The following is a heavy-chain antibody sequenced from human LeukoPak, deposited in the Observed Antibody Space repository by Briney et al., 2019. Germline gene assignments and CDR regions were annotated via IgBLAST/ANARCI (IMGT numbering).Heavy chain of an antibody. J-gene: IGHJ4*02. CDR2: ISYDGSNK. CDR1: GFTFSSYG. D-gene: IGHD6-19*01. CDR3: AKDSSGRFDY. V-gene: IGHV3-30*18. Sequence: GGSLRLSCAASGFTFSSYGMHWVRQAPGKGLEWVAAISYDGSNKYYADSVKGRFTISRDNSKNTLYLQMNSLRAEDTAVYYCAKDSSGRFDYWGQGTLVTVSS.